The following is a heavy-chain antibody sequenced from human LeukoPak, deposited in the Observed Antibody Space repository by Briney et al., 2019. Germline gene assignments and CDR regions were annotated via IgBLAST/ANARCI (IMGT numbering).Heavy chain of an antibody. CDR2: ISSSSSYI. J-gene: IGHJ4*02. CDR3: ARDYDFALDY. CDR1: GFTFSSYS. D-gene: IGHD3-3*01. Sequence: GGSLRLSCAASGFTFSSYSMNWVRQAPGKGLEWVSSISSSSSYIYCADSVKGRFSISRDNAKNSLYLQMNSLRHEDTAVYYCARDYDFALDYWGQGILVTVSS. V-gene: IGHV3-21*01.